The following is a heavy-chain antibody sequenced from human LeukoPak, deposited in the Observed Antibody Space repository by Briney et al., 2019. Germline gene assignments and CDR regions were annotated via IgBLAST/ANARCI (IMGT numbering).Heavy chain of an antibody. Sequence: SVKVSCNASGGTFSSYAISWVRQAPGPGLEWMGGIIPIFGTANYAQKFQGRVTITADESTSTAYMELSSLRSEDTAVYYCARDPLEYYYDSSGYYSRAEYFQHWGQGTLVTVSS. CDR3: ARDPLEYYYDSSGYYSRAEYFQH. V-gene: IGHV1-69*13. CDR2: IIPIFGTA. D-gene: IGHD3-22*01. J-gene: IGHJ1*01. CDR1: GGTFSSYA.